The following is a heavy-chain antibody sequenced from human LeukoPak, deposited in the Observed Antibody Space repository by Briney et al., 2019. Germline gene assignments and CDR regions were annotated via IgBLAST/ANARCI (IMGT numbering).Heavy chain of an antibody. J-gene: IGHJ4*02. CDR2: ISDRGGST. CDR1: GVTLSNYG. Sequence: GGSLRLSCAVSGVTLSNYGMSWVRQAPGKGLEWVAGISDRGGSTNYADSVKGRFTVSRDNPKNTLWLQMNSLRAEDTAVYFCAKRGVVIRAIIVVGFHKKAYYFDYWGRGALVTVSS. V-gene: IGHV3-23*01. D-gene: IGHD2-15*01. CDR3: AKRGVVIRAIIVVGFHKKAYYFDY.